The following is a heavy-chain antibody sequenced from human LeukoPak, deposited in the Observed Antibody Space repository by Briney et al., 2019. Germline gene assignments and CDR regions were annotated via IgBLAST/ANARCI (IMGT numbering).Heavy chain of an antibody. Sequence: SETLSLTCTVSGGSISSYYWSWLRQPPGKGLEWIGYIYYSGSTNYNPSLKSRVTISVDTSKNQFSLKLSSVTAADTAVYYCARIRTAMVNPFDPWGQGTLVTVSS. V-gene: IGHV4-59*08. D-gene: IGHD5-18*01. J-gene: IGHJ5*02. CDR1: GGSISSYY. CDR3: ARIRTAMVNPFDP. CDR2: IYYSGST.